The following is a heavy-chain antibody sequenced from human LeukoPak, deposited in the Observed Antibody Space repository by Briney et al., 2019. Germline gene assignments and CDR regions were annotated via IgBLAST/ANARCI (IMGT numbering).Heavy chain of an antibody. Sequence: GRSLRLSCAASGSTFSSYGMHWVRQAPGKGLEWVAVISYDGSNKYYADSVKGRFTISRDNSKNTLYLQMNSLRAEDTAVYYCAKDFRPSGLDPWGQGTLVTVSS. CDR3: AKDFRPSGLDP. D-gene: IGHD6-6*01. CDR1: GSTFSSYG. V-gene: IGHV3-30*18. CDR2: ISYDGSNK. J-gene: IGHJ5*02.